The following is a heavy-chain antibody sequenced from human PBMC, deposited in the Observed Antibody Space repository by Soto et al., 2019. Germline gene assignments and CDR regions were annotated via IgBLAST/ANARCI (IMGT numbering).Heavy chain of an antibody. V-gene: IGHV1-69*13. CDR2: IIPIFGTA. Sequence: ASVKVSCKASGGTFSSYAISWVRQAPGQGLEWMGGIIPIFGTANYAQKFQGRVTITADESTSTAYMELSSLRSEDTAVYYCARLTYYYGSGSYIPWGQGTLVTVSS. D-gene: IGHD3-10*01. J-gene: IGHJ5*02. CDR1: GGTFSSYA. CDR3: ARLTYYYGSGSYIP.